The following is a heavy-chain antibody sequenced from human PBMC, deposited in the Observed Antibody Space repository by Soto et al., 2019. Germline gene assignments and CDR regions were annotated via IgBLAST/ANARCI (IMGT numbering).Heavy chain of an antibody. CDR2: VHNSGST. V-gene: IGHV4-59*01. J-gene: IGHJ4*02. CDR1: GDPISRYH. Sequence: QVQLQESGPGLVKPSETLSLNCTVSGDPISRYHWSWIRQTPGKGLEWIGYVHNSGSTSYNPSLKSRVTISIDTSRKQFSLRLRSVTAADTAVYYCTGDRNNRVWYKYWGQGTLVTVSS. CDR3: TGDRNNRVWYKY. D-gene: IGHD6-19*01.